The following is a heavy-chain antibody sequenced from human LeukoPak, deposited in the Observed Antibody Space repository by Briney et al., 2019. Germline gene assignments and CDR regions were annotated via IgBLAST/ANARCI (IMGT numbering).Heavy chain of an antibody. CDR3: ARGSRDIVVVPAALGDY. D-gene: IGHD2-2*01. Sequence: KPGGSLRLSCAASGFTFSSYSMNWVRQAPGKGLEWVSSISSSSSYIYYADSVKGRFTISRDNAKNSLYLQMNSLRAEDTAVYYCARGSRDIVVVPAALGDYWGQGTLVTVSS. J-gene: IGHJ4*02. V-gene: IGHV3-21*01. CDR2: ISSSSSYI. CDR1: GFTFSSYS.